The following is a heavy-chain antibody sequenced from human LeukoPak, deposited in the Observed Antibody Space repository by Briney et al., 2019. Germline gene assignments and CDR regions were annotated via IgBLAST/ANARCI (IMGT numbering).Heavy chain of an antibody. CDR3: ARHVVGYPPFY. Sequence: PSETLSLTCAVSGGSVSSYYWSWIRQTPGKGLEWIGYIYYSGSTYYNPSLKSRVTISVDTSKNQFSLKLSSVTAADTAVYYCARHVVGYPPFYWGQGTLVTVSS. V-gene: IGHV4-59*08. D-gene: IGHD6-13*01. CDR1: GGSVSSYY. J-gene: IGHJ4*02. CDR2: IYYSGST.